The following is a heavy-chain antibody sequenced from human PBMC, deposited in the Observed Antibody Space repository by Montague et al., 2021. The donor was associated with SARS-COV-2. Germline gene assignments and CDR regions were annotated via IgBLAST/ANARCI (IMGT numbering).Heavy chain of an antibody. CDR3: AGGRRPVVVPGAGPAGRAFDI. V-gene: IGHV4-34*01. D-gene: IGHD2-2*01. CDR1: GGSFSNYY. J-gene: IGHJ3*02. CDR2: VNQSGTT. Sequence: SETLSLTCAISGGSFSNYYWSWIRQPPGKGLEWIGEVNQSGTTIYNPSVKSGVTISEDASKNQFYLRLSSVTAADTAVYYCAGGRRPVVVPGAGPAGRAFDIWGQGTMVTVSS.